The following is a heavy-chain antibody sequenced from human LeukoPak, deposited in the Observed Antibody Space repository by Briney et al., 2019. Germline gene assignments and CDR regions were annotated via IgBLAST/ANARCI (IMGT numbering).Heavy chain of an antibody. J-gene: IGHJ3*01. CDR2: IYHSGKA. Sequence: SQTLSLTCTVSGAFISSGGFYWSWLRQPPGKGLEWIGYIYHSGKAYYNPSLESRVTISVDRSKNHFSLNLNSVTAADTSVYYCARGGRAFDVWGQGTLISVSS. V-gene: IGHV4-30-2*01. CDR3: ARGGRAFDV. CDR1: GAFISSGGFY.